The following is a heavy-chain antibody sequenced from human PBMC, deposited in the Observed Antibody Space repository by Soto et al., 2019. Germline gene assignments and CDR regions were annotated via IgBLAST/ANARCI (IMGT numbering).Heavy chain of an antibody. D-gene: IGHD5-12*01. CDR2: IYYSGST. V-gene: IGHV4-39*01. CDR3: ARQDLLASYFDY. CDR1: GGSISSSSCY. Sequence: QLQLQESGPGLVKPSETLSLTCTVSGGSISSSSCYWGWIRQPPGKGLKWIGSIYYSGSTYYNPSLKSRVTISVDTSKNPFSLKLSSVTAADTAVYYCARQDLLASYFDYWGQGTLVTVSS. J-gene: IGHJ4*02.